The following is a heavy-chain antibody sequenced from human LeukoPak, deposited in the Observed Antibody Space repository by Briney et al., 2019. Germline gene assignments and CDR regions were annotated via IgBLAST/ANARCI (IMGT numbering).Heavy chain of an antibody. Sequence: GGSLRLSCAASGFSFNTYSMTWVRQAPGKGLEWVSIISRTSESTFYADSVKGRFTISRDNAKNFLYLQMNSLRAEDTAVYYCAKDMSVAGTGGLQASFDYWGQGTLVTVSS. CDR1: GFSFNTYS. CDR3: AKDMSVAGTGGLQASFDY. CDR2: ISRTSEST. D-gene: IGHD6-19*01. J-gene: IGHJ4*02. V-gene: IGHV3-21*04.